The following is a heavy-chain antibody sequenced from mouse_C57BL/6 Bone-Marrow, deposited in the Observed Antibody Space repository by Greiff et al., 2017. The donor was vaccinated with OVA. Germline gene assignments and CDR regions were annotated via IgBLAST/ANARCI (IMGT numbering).Heavy chain of an antibody. D-gene: IGHD2-14*01. CDR3: ARGGTPYFDV. CDR1: GYTFTDYY. J-gene: IGHJ1*03. V-gene: IGHV1-76*01. CDR2: IYPGSGNT. Sequence: QVQLQQSGAELVRPGASVKLSCKASGYTFTDYYINWVKQRPGQGLEGIARIYPGSGNTYYNEKFKGKATLTVDKSSSTAYMLLSSLTSDDSAVYFCARGGTPYFDVWGTGTTVTVSS.